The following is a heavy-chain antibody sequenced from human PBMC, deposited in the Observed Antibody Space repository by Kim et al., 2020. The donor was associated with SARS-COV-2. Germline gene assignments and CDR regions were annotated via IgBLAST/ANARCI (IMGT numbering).Heavy chain of an antibody. CDR3: AGGNSASCYSAMDA. V-gene: IGHV3-23*01. Sequence: GGSLRLSCAASGFTFSGNSVTWVRQAPGKGLEWVSCIGGSGDSTFYAGSMKGWTTISRNTTENTLYLKTNIMGDENTAVYYCAGGNSASCYSAMDAWG. CDR2: IGGSGDST. D-gene: IGHD2-2*02. CDR1: GFTFSGNS. J-gene: IGHJ6*02.